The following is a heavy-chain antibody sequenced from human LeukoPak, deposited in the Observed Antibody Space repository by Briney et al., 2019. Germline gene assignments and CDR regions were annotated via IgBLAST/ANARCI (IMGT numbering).Heavy chain of an antibody. CDR2: ISGSGGST. CDR3: AKVGVLRRDFDY. Sequence: QPGGSLRLSCAASEFTFSSYAMSWVRQAPGKGLEWVSAISGSGGSTYYADSVKGRFTISRDNSKNTLYLQMNSLRAEDTAVYYCAKVGVLRRDFDYWGQGTLVTVSS. J-gene: IGHJ4*02. CDR1: EFTFSSYA. D-gene: IGHD2/OR15-2a*01. V-gene: IGHV3-23*01.